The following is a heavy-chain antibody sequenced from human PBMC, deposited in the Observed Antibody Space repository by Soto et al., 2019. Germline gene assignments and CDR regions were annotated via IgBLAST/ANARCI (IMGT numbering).Heavy chain of an antibody. D-gene: IGHD6-19*01. Sequence: GGSLRLSCAASEFTFSNYAMHWVRQAPGKGLQWLAVISYDGSNKYYADSVKGRFTISRDNSKNTLFLQMNSLRAEDTAVYYCAKDLQWLVQGPYYWGQGTLVTVSS. CDR3: AKDLQWLVQGPYY. J-gene: IGHJ4*02. CDR2: ISYDGSNK. CDR1: EFTFSNYA. V-gene: IGHV3-30*18.